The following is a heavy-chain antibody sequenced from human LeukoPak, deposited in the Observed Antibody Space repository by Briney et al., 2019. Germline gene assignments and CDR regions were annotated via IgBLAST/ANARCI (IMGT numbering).Heavy chain of an antibody. CDR2: IKSETDGGTT. V-gene: IGHV3-15*01. Sequence: GGSLRLSCAASGFTFSNAWMSWVRQAPGKGLEWLGRIKSETDGGTTDYAAPVKGRFTISRDDSKNTLYLQINSLKTEDTAVYYCSTDQDEYFDYWGQGTLVTVSS. CDR1: GFTFSNAW. J-gene: IGHJ4*02. CDR3: STDQDEYFDY.